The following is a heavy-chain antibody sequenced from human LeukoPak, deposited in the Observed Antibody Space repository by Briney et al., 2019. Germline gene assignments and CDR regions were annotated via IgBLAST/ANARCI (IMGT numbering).Heavy chain of an antibody. CDR1: GYSFANYW. J-gene: IGHJ4*01. Sequence: GESLKISCKGFGYSFANYWIGWVPQMPGKGLEWRGINGPGDSNTTIRPSFQGQVTISADKSVSTAYLQWSSLKASDTAMYYCATPATAYFLIDYWGQGTLVT. V-gene: IGHV5-51*01. CDR2: NGPGDSNT. D-gene: IGHD3-9*01. CDR3: ATPATAYFLIDY.